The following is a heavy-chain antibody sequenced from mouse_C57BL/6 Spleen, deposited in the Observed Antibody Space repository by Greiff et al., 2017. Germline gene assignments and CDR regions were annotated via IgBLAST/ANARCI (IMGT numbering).Heavy chain of an antibody. CDR3: ARRVSPYAMDD. Sequence: QVQLQQSGPELVKPGASVKISCKASGYAFSSSWMNWVKQRPGKGLEWIGRIYPGDGDTNYNGKFKGQATLTADTSSSTAYMQLSSLTSEDSAVYFCARRVSPYAMDDWGKGTSVTVSS. D-gene: IGHD6-2*01. J-gene: IGHJ4*01. CDR1: GYAFSSSW. V-gene: IGHV1-82*01. CDR2: IYPGDGDT.